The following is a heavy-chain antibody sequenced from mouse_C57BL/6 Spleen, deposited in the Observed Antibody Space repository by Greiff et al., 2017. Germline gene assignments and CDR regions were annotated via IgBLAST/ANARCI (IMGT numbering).Heavy chain of an antibody. CDR2: IRNKANGYTT. V-gene: IGHV7-3*01. CDR3: ARSSNGGYAMDY. J-gene: IGHJ4*01. Sequence: EVQVVESGGGLVQPGGSLSLSCAASGFTFTDYYMSWVRQPPGKALEWLGFIRNKANGYTTEYSASVKGRFTISRDNSQSILYLQMNDLRAEDSAAYDCARSSNGGYAMDYWGQGTSVTVSS. CDR1: GFTFTDYY.